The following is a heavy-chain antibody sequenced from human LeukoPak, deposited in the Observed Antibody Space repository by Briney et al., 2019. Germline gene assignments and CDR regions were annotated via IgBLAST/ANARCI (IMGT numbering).Heavy chain of an antibody. D-gene: IGHD6-19*01. Sequence: GGSLRLSCAASGFTFSSYWMSWVRQAPGKGLEWVAVISYDGSNKYYADSVKGRFTISRDNSKNTLYLQMNSLRAEDTAVYYCARGIAVAGTDYWGQGTLVTVSS. J-gene: IGHJ4*02. V-gene: IGHV3-30-3*01. CDR1: GFTFSSYW. CDR3: ARGIAVAGTDY. CDR2: ISYDGSNK.